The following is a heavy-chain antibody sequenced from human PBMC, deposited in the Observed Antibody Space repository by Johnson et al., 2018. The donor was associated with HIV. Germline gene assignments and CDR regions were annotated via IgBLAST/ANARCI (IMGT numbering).Heavy chain of an antibody. CDR2: INWNGGST. V-gene: IGHV3-20*04. Sequence: VQLVESGAGVVRPGGSLRLSCAASGFTFDDYGMSWVRQAPGKGLEWVSSINWNGGSTGYADSVKGRFTISRDNAKNSLYLQMNSLRAEDTAVYYCARDIYDSSDDAFDIWGQGTMVTVSS. J-gene: IGHJ3*02. CDR3: ARDIYDSSDDAFDI. D-gene: IGHD3-22*01. CDR1: GFTFDDYG.